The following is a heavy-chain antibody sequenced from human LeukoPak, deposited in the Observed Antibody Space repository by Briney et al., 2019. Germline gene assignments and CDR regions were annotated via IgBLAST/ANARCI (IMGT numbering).Heavy chain of an antibody. J-gene: IGHJ4*02. CDR3: ARSYGSGSAI. V-gene: IGHV3-48*03. CDR1: GFTFSSYE. D-gene: IGHD3-10*01. Sequence: GGSLRLSCAAPGFTFSSYEMNWVRQAPGKGLEWVSYISSSGSTIYYADSVKGRFTISRDNAKNSLYLQMNSLRAEDTAVYYCARSYGSGSAIWGQGTLVTVSS. CDR2: ISSSGSTI.